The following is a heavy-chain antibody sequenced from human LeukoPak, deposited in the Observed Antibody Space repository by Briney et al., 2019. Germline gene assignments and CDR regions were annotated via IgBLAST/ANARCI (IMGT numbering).Heavy chain of an antibody. D-gene: IGHD3-10*01. CDR2: IYYSGST. J-gene: IGHJ6*04. V-gene: IGHV4-39*02. Sequence: SETLSLTCTVSGGSISSSSYYWGWIRQPPGTGLEWIRSIYYSGSTYYNPSLKSRVTISVDTSKNQFSLKLSSVTAADTAVYYCARDRGMILLWFGDPSLAGGMDVWGKGTTVTVSS. CDR3: ARDRGMILLWFGDPSLAGGMDV. CDR1: GGSISSSSYY.